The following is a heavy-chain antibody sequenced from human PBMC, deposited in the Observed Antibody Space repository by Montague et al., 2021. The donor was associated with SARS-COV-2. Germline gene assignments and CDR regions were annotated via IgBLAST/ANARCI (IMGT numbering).Heavy chain of an antibody. D-gene: IGHD4-23*01. CDR2: INHTGST. V-gene: IGHV4-34*01. CDR3: ARADYGGNRYWYFDL. Sequence: SETLSLTCAVSGASITTYYWSWIRQPPGQGLEWIGEINHTGSTKYNPSLKSRVTISVDTSKNQFSLKLSSVSAADTAVYYCARADYGGNRYWYFDLWGRGTLVTVSS. J-gene: IGHJ2*01. CDR1: GASITTYY.